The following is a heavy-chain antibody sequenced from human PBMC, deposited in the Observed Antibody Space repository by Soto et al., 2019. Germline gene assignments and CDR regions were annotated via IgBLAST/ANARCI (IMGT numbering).Heavy chain of an antibody. CDR1: GFIVSSSY. Sequence: EVQLVESGGGLVQPGGSLRLSCAASGFIVSSSYMTWVRQTPGKGLEWVSILYSGGVTYYADSVKGRFTISRDNSKHTFYLQMHSLRAADTAVYHCSRSYSRFVPWFAPWGQGTQVTVSS. J-gene: IGHJ5*02. CDR2: LYSGGVT. CDR3: SRSYSRFVPWFAP. D-gene: IGHD5-12*01. V-gene: IGHV3-66*01.